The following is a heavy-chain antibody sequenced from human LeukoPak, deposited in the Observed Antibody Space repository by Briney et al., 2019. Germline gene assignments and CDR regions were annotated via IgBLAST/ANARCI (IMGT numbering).Heavy chain of an antibody. V-gene: IGHV3-53*01. CDR2: IYSGGST. J-gene: IGHJ4*02. CDR1: GFTFSSNY. D-gene: IGHD3-22*01. Sequence: GGSLRLSCAASGFTFSSNYMSWVRQAPGKGLEWVSVIYSGGSTYYADSVKGRFTISRDNSKNTLYLQMNSLRAEDTAVYYCARDTLSSGDSSGYYQDYWGQGTLVTVSS. CDR3: ARDTLSSGDSSGYYQDY.